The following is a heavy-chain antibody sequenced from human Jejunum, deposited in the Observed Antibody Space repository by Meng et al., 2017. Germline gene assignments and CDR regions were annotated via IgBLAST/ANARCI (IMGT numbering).Heavy chain of an antibody. CDR3: ARAICSGGSCSLADGLDV. Sequence: GESLKIPCAAPGFTFSNYWMHWVRRAPGKGLVWVSHSNRDGSTTSYADSLRGRFTVSRDNAKDTLYLQMNSLRAEDTAVYFCARAICSGGSCSLADGLDVWGQGTTVTVSS. CDR1: GFTFSNYW. D-gene: IGHD2-15*01. J-gene: IGHJ6*02. V-gene: IGHV3-74*01. CDR2: SNRDGSTT.